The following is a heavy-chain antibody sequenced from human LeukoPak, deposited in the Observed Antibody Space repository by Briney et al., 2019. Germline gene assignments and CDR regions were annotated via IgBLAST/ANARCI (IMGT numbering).Heavy chain of an antibody. Sequence: PSETLSLTCTVSGYSISSGYYWGWIRQPPGKGLEWIGSIYHSGSTYYNPSLKSRVTISVDTSKNQFSLKLSSVTAADTAVYYCAREDSGSPVDYWGQGTLVTVSS. D-gene: IGHD6-19*01. CDR2: IYHSGST. CDR1: GYSISSGYY. J-gene: IGHJ4*02. V-gene: IGHV4-38-2*02. CDR3: AREDSGSPVDY.